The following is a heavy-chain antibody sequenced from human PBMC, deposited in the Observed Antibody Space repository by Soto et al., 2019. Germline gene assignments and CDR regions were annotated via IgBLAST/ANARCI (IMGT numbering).Heavy chain of an antibody. CDR2: MNPNSGNT. CDR3: ARKYEQYYDFWSGSYYYYMDV. Sequence: GASLKVSCKASGYTFTSYDINWVRQATGQGLEWMGWMNPNSGNTGYAQKFQGRVTMTRNTSISTAYMELSSLRSEDTAVYYCARKYEQYYDFWSGSYYYYMDVWGKGTTVTVSS. CDR1: GYTFTSYD. V-gene: IGHV1-8*01. D-gene: IGHD3-3*01. J-gene: IGHJ6*03.